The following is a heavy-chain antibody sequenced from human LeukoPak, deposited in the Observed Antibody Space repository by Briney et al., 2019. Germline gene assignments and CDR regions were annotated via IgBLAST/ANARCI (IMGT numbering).Heavy chain of an antibody. D-gene: IGHD3-10*01. CDR3: VTIGEPLY. CDR2: ISGSGDST. J-gene: IGHJ4*02. CDR1: GFTFSSYE. Sequence: GGSLRLSCAASGFTFSSYEMNWVRQAPGKGLEWVSAISGSGDSTYYADSVKGRLTISRDNSKNTLYLQMNSLRAEDTAVYYCVTIGEPLYWGQGTLVTVSS. V-gene: IGHV3-23*01.